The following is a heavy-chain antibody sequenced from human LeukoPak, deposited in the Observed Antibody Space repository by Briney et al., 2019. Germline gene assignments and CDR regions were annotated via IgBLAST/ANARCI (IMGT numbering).Heavy chain of an antibody. V-gene: IGHV4-59*01. CDR3: ARVVRGAVTSNCFDP. J-gene: IGHJ5*02. D-gene: IGHD4-17*01. CDR1: GGSINDYY. CDR2: ISNSGTT. Sequence: SETLSLTCTVSGGSINDYYWTWIRQAPGTGLEWIGYISNSGTTDYNPSLKSRVTMSVDTSNNEFSLRLTSVTAADTAMYYCARVVRGAVTSNCFDPWGQGTLVTVSS.